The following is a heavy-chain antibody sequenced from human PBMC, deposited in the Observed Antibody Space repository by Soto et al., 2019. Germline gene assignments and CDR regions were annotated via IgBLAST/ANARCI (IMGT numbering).Heavy chain of an antibody. CDR3: ARGLEDYYYGMDV. J-gene: IGHJ6*02. Sequence: GGSLRLSCAASGFTFSSYAMHWVRQAPGKGLEWVAVISYDGSNKCYADSVKGRFTISRDNSKNTLYLQMNSLRAEDTAVYYCARGLEDYYYGMDVWGQGTTVTVSS. CDR2: ISYDGSNK. CDR1: GFTFSSYA. V-gene: IGHV3-30-3*01.